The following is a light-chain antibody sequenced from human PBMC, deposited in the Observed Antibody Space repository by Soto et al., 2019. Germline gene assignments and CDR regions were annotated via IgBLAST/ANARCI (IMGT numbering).Light chain of an antibody. Sequence: DIQMTQSPSTLSASIGYRVTITCRASQRINKLLAWHQQKPGKAPKLLIYDASSLQSGVPPRFSGSGSGTEFTLTIRSLQPGDIATYYCQQYSSYSAWTFGEGTKVEIK. V-gene: IGKV1-5*01. CDR2: DAS. J-gene: IGKJ1*01. CDR3: QQYSSYSAWT. CDR1: QRINKL.